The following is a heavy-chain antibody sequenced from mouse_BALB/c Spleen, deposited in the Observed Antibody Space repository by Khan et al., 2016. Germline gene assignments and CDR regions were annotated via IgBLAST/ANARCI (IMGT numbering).Heavy chain of an antibody. D-gene: IGHD3-3*01. CDR1: GFTFSDYY. CDR2: ISNGGGST. V-gene: IGHV5-12*02. Sequence: EVQLQESGGGLVQPGGSLKLSCATSGFTFSDYYMYWVRQTPEKRLEWVAYISNGGGSTYYPDTVKGRFTISRDNAKNTLYLQMSCLKSEDTAMYYCARQDLADFGYWGRGTTLTVAS. J-gene: IGHJ2*01. CDR3: ARQDLADFGY.